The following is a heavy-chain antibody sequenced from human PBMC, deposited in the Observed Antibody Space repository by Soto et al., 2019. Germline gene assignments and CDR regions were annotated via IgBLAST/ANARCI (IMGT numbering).Heavy chain of an antibody. J-gene: IGHJ4*02. CDR3: VKDGNSGSYLRGGYFDY. CDR2: ISSNGGST. D-gene: IGHD1-26*01. CDR1: GFTFSSYA. V-gene: IGHV3-64D*08. Sequence: GGSLRLSCSASGFTFSSYAMHWVRQAPGKGLEYVSAISSNGGSTYYADSVKGRFTISRDNSKNTLYLQMSSLRAEDTAVYYCVKDGNSGSYLRGGYFDYWGQGTLVTVSS.